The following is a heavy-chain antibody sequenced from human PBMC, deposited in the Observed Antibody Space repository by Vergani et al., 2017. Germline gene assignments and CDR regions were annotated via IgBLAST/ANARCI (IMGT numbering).Heavy chain of an antibody. V-gene: IGHV4-59*01. J-gene: IGHJ5*02. Sequence: QVQLQESGPGLVKPSETLSLTCTVSGGSISSYYWSWIRQPPGKGLEWIGYIYYSGSTNYNPSLKSRVTISVDTSKNQFSLKLSSVTAADTAVYYCAATWLHNWCDPWGQGTLVTVSS. CDR1: GGSISSYY. CDR2: IYYSGST. CDR3: AATWLHNWCDP. D-gene: IGHD1-26*01.